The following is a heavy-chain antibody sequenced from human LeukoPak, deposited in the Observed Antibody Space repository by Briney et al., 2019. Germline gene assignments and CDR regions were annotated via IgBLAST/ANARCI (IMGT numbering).Heavy chain of an antibody. Sequence: GGSLRLSCAASGFTFSSYGMHWVRQAPAKGLEWVAVISNDGRSIYYADSVKGRFTISRDNSKNTLYLQVNSLRAEDTAVYYCARDLELLPHRGWFDPWGQGTLVTVSS. CDR3: ARDLELLPHRGWFDP. J-gene: IGHJ5*02. D-gene: IGHD2-15*01. V-gene: IGHV3-30*03. CDR1: GFTFSSYG. CDR2: ISNDGRSI.